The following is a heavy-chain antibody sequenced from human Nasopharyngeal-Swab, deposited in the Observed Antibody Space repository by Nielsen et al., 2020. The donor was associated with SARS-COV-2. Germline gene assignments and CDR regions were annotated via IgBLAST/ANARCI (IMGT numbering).Heavy chain of an antibody. V-gene: IGHV3-23*01. CDR2: ISGSTT. CDR1: GFTFSSYA. CDR3: AKDGLRGGMITFGEVIEYYLDF. D-gene: IGHD3-16*02. Sequence: GGSLRLSCAASGFTFSSYAMSWVRQAPGKGLECVSAISGSTTYYADSVKGRFTISRDNSKNTLFLQINSLRAEDTAVYYCAKDGLRGGMITFGEVIEYYLDFWGQGTLVTVSS. J-gene: IGHJ4*02.